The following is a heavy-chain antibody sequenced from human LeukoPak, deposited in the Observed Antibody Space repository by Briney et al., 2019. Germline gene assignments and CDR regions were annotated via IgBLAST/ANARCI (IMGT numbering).Heavy chain of an antibody. CDR2: ISGSSGNI. V-gene: IGHV3-48*02. CDR3: ARVYCTGSRCYTGLDY. D-gene: IGHD2-8*02. CDR1: GFTFRTYA. Sequence: AGGSLRLSCAASGFTFRTYAMNWVRQAPGKGLEWVSYISGSSGNIYQADSVKGRFTISRDNAKNSLYLQMNSLRDEDTAFYYCARVYCTGSRCYTGLDYWGQGTLVTVSS. J-gene: IGHJ4*02.